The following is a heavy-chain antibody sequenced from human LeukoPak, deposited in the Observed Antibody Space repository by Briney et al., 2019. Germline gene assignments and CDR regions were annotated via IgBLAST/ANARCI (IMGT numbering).Heavy chain of an antibody. CDR3: STEPRSLLY. Sequence: GGSLRLSCAASGFTFSSYAMSWVRQALGKGLEWVSSFSGSGGSTYYADSVKGRFTISRDNAKNSLYLQLNSLRPEDTALYYCSTEPRSLLYWGHGTLVTVSS. J-gene: IGHJ4*01. CDR2: FSGSGGST. D-gene: IGHD4-17*01. CDR1: GFTFSSYA. V-gene: IGHV3-23*01.